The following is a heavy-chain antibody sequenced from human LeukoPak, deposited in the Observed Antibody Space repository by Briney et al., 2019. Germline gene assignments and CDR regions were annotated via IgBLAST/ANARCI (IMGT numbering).Heavy chain of an antibody. J-gene: IGHJ4*02. CDR1: GFTFNRYA. CDR2: ISYDGSNK. V-gene: IGHV3-30-3*01. CDR3: ARDRNFDS. Sequence: GGSLRLSCAAAGFTFNRYAIHWVRQAQGKGLEWVAFISYDGSNKYFADSVKGRFTISRDSSKNTVYLQMASLRAEDTAVYYCARDRNFDSWGQGTLVTVSS.